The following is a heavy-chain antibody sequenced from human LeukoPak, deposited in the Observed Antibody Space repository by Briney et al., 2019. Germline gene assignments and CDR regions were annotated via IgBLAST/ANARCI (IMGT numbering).Heavy chain of an antibody. J-gene: IGHJ4*02. V-gene: IGHV3-30-3*01. CDR2: ISYDGGNK. CDR3: ARPYSSSWYNYFDS. CDR1: GFTFSSYA. Sequence: GGSLRLSCAASGFTFSSYAMHWVRPAPGKGLEGVAVISYDGGNKYYADSVKGRFPISRDNSKNTLYLQMNSLRAEDTAVYYCARPYSSSWYNYFDSWGQGTLVTVSS. D-gene: IGHD6-13*01.